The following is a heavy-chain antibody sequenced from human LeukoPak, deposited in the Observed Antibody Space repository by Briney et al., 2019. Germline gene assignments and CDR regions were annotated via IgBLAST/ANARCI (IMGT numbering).Heavy chain of an antibody. CDR1: GFTFSSYE. Sequence: GGSLRLSCAASGFTFSSYEMNWVRQAPGKGLEWVSYISSSGSTIYYADSVKGRFTISRDNAKNSLYLQMNSLRADDTAVYYCARYGMGGSSSASPNDYWGQGTLVTVSS. V-gene: IGHV3-48*03. CDR3: ARYGMGGSSSASPNDY. CDR2: ISSSGSTI. D-gene: IGHD6-6*01. J-gene: IGHJ4*02.